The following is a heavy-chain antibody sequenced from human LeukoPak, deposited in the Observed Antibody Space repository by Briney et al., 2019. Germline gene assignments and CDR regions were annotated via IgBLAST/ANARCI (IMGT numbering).Heavy chain of an antibody. D-gene: IGHD1-26*01. J-gene: IGHJ5*02. CDR3: ARDRPFSGSYLGFDP. V-gene: IGHV3-74*01. Sequence: GGSLRLSCAASGFSISDYLMHWVRPAPGKGLVWVSRINSDGSDTTYADSVKGRFTISRDNAKNLLYLQMSSLTAEDTAVYYCARDRPFSGSYLGFDPWGQGTLVTVSS. CDR2: INSDGSDT. CDR1: GFSISDYL.